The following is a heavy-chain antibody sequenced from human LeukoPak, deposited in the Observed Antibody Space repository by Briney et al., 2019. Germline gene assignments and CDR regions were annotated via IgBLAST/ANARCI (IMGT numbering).Heavy chain of an antibody. CDR3: ARDQGRYSSSSGRGYNY. J-gene: IGHJ4*02. V-gene: IGHV3-11*06. CDR1: GFTFSDYY. D-gene: IGHD6-6*01. CDR2: ISSSSSYT. Sequence: PGGSLRLSCAASGFTFSDYYMSWIRQAPGKGLEWVSYISSSSSYTNYADPVKGRFTISRDNAKNSLYLQMNSLRAEDTAVYYCARDQGRYSSSSGRGYNYWGQGTLVTVSS.